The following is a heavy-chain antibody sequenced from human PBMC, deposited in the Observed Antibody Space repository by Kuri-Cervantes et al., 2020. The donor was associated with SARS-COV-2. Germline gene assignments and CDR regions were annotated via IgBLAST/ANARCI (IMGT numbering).Heavy chain of an antibody. V-gene: IGHV4-30-4*08. CDR1: DDSMSNGDYH. D-gene: IGHD5-18*01. J-gene: IGHJ5*02. CDR3: AREKHLWPDSGHNWFDP. CDR2: IYYSGST. Sequence: SETLSLTCTVSDDSMSNGDYHWSWIRQSPGRGLEWIGYIYYSGSTYYNPSLKSRLRISLDMPKNQFSLKLTSVTAADTAVYYCAREKHLWPDSGHNWFDPWGQGTLVTVSS.